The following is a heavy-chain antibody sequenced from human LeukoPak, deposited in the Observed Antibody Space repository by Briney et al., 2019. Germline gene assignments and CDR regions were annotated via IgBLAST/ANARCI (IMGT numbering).Heavy chain of an antibody. V-gene: IGHV4-34*01. CDR1: GGSFSGYY. CDR3: ARRYCSGGSCYFDY. Sequence: PSETLSLTCAVYGGSFSGYYWSWIRQPPGKGLEWIGEINHSGSTNYNPSLKSRVTISVDTSKNQFSLKLSSVTAADTAVYYCARRYCSGGSCYFDYWGQGTLATVSS. D-gene: IGHD2-15*01. J-gene: IGHJ4*02. CDR2: INHSGST.